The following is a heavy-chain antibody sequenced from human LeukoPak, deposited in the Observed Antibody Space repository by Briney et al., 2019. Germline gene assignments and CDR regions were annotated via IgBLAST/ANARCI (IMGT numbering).Heavy chain of an antibody. CDR3: AKAYCSGGSCYLLPLFDY. V-gene: IGHV3-9*01. CDR1: GFTFDDYA. D-gene: IGHD2-15*01. CDR2: ISWDSGSI. J-gene: IGHJ4*02. Sequence: GGSLRLSSAASGFTFDDYAMHWVRQAPGQGLEWVSGISWDSGSIGYADSVKGRFTISRDNAKNSLYLQMNSLRAEDTALYYCAKAYCSGGSCYLLPLFDYWGQGTLVTVSS.